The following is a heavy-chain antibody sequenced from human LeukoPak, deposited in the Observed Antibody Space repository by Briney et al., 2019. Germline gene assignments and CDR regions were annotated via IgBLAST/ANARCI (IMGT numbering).Heavy chain of an antibody. J-gene: IGHJ4*02. V-gene: IGHV3-7*03. CDR1: GFTFRSYW. CDR3: ARGASGWYVEDY. Sequence: GGSLRLSCAASGFTFRSYWMSWVRQAPGKGLEWVANIKQDGSEKYYVDSVKGRFTISRDNAKNSLHLQMNSLRAEDTAVYYCARGASGWYVEDYWGQGTLVTVSS. D-gene: IGHD6-19*01. CDR2: IKQDGSEK.